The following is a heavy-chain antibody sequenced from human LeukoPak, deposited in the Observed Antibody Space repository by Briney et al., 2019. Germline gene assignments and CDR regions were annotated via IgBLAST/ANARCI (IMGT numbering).Heavy chain of an antibody. D-gene: IGHD3-10*01. CDR3: AKDQAFRGMVRGTNFDY. CDR1: GFTFSSYA. J-gene: IGHJ4*02. Sequence: PGGSLRLSCAASGFTFSSYAMSWVRQAPGKGLEWVSAISGSGGSTYYADSVKGRFTISRDNSKNTLYLQMNSLRAEDTAVYYCAKDQAFRGMVRGTNFDYWGQGTLVTVSS. CDR2: ISGSGGST. V-gene: IGHV3-23*01.